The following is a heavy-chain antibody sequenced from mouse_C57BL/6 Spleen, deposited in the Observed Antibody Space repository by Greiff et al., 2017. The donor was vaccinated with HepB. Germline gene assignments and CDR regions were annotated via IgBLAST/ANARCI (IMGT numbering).Heavy chain of an antibody. V-gene: IGHV1-55*01. Sequence: VQLQQSGAELVKPGASVKMSCKASGYTFTSYWITWVKQRPGQGLEWIGDIYPGSGSTNYNEKFKSKATLTVDTSSSTAYMQLSSLTSEDSAVYYCARKVYYYGSSYYFDYWGQGTTLTVSS. CDR3: ARKVYYYGSSYYFDY. D-gene: IGHD1-1*01. J-gene: IGHJ2*01. CDR1: GYTFTSYW. CDR2: IYPGSGST.